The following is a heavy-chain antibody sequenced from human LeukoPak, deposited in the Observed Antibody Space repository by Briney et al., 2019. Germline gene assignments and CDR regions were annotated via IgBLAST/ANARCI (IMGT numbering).Heavy chain of an antibody. D-gene: IGHD6-19*01. CDR3: ANGVGRVRQWLPVQFDY. CDR2: ISGSGGST. J-gene: IGHJ4*02. CDR1: GFTFSSYA. Sequence: QPGGSLRLSCAASGFTFSSYAMSWVRQAPGKGLEWVSAISGSGGSTYYADSVKGRFTISRDNSKNTLYLQMNSLRAEDTAVYYCANGVGRVRQWLPVQFDYWGQGTLVTVSS. V-gene: IGHV3-23*01.